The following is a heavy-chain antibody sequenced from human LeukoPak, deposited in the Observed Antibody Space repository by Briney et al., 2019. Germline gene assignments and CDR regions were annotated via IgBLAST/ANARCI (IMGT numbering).Heavy chain of an antibody. Sequence: ASETLSLTCTVSGGSISSYYWSWIRQPPGKGLEWIGYIYYSGSTNYNPSLKSRVTISVDTSKNQFSLKLSSVTAADTAVYYCARGVRRVPWFDPWGQGTLVTVSS. CDR1: GGSISSYY. CDR3: ARGVRRVPWFDP. CDR2: IYYSGST. V-gene: IGHV4-59*01. J-gene: IGHJ5*02.